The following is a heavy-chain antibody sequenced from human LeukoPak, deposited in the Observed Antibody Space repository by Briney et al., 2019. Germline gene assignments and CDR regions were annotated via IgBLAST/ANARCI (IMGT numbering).Heavy chain of an antibody. CDR3: VRSSSGSYSYYFDY. J-gene: IGHJ4*02. CDR1: GFSFSTYS. Sequence: GGSLRLSCAASGFSFSTYSFHWVRQAPGKGLEWVAVISDNELNKFYADSVKGRFTISRDNSKSTVYLQMNSLRPEDTAVYYCVRSSSGSYSYYFDYWGQGAPVTVSS. CDR2: ISDNELNK. D-gene: IGHD1-26*01. V-gene: IGHV3-30*04.